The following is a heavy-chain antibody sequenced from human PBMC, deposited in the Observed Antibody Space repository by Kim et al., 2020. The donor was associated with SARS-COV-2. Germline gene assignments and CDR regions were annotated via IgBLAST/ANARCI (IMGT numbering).Heavy chain of an antibody. Sequence: GGSLRLSCAASGFTFSSYCMHWVRQAPGKGLEWVAVIWYDGSNKYYADSVKGRFTISRDNSKNTLYLQMNSLRAEDTAVYYCARDRRSSGSMDVWGQGTTVTVSS. V-gene: IGHV3-33*01. CDR2: IWYDGSNK. D-gene: IGHD6-19*01. CDR3: ARDRRSSGSMDV. CDR1: GFTFSSYC. J-gene: IGHJ6*02.